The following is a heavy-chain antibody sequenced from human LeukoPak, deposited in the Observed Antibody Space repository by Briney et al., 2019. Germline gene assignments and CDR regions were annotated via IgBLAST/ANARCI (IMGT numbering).Heavy chain of an antibody. CDR3: ARVLQWRGAFDI. Sequence: SETLSLTCTVSGDSISNYYWSWIRQPPGKGLEWIGCVHYSGSTNYNPSLKSRVTISVDTSKNQFSLKLSSVTAADTAVYYCARVLQWRGAFDIWGQGTMVTVSS. V-gene: IGHV4-59*01. D-gene: IGHD6-19*01. CDR1: GDSISNYY. CDR2: VHYSGST. J-gene: IGHJ3*02.